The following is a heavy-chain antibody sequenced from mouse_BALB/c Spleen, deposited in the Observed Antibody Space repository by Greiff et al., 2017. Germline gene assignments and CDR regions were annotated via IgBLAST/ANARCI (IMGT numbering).Heavy chain of an antibody. J-gene: IGHJ2*01. CDR3: ARGTMITGGYFDY. CDR2: ISYSGST. D-gene: IGHD2-4*01. Sequence: DVKLVESGPSLVKPSQTLSLTCSVTGDSITSGYWNWIRKFPGNKLEYMGYISYSGSTYYNPSLKSRISITRDTSKNQYYLQLNSVTTEDTATYYCARGTMITGGYFDYWGQGTTLTVSS. CDR1: GDSITSGY. V-gene: IGHV3-8*02.